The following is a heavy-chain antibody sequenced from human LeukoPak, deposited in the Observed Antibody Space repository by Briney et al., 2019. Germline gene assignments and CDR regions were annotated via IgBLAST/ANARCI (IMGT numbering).Heavy chain of an antibody. CDR1: GFTFNNYA. CDR3: ARGGGLDV. Sequence: TGGSLRLSCAASGFTFNNYAMRWARQAPGKGLEWVASINHNGNVNYYVDSVKGRFTISRDNAKNSLYLQMSNLRAEDTAVYFCARGGGLDVWGQGATVTVSS. CDR2: INHNGNVN. V-gene: IGHV3-7*03. D-gene: IGHD3-16*01. J-gene: IGHJ6*02.